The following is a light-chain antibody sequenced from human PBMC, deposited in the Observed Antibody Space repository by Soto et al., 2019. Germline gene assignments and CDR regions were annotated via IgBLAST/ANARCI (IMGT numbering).Light chain of an antibody. V-gene: IGKV1-5*03. Sequence: DIQMTQSPSTLSASVGDRVTITCRASQSFSTWLAWYQQKPGKAPNLLIYKTSILESGLPSRFSGSGSGTEFTLTISSLQPDDFATYYCQQYNSNPLTFGGGTKVEIK. CDR2: KTS. CDR1: QSFSTW. J-gene: IGKJ4*01. CDR3: QQYNSNPLT.